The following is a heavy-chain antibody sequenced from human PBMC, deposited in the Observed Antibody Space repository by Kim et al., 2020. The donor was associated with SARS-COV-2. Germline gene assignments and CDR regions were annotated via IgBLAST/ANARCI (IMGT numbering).Heavy chain of an antibody. J-gene: IGHJ3*02. V-gene: IGHV3-49*03. D-gene: IGHD1-26*01. CDR2: IRSKAYGGTT. Sequence: GGSLRLSCTASGFTFGDYAMSWFRQAPGKGLEWVGFIRSKAYGGTTEYAASVKGRFTISRDDSKSIAYLQMNSLKTEDTAVYYCTRAGSGSYFAAFDNWGQGTMVTVSS. CDR3: TRAGSGSYFAAFDN. CDR1: GFTFGDYA.